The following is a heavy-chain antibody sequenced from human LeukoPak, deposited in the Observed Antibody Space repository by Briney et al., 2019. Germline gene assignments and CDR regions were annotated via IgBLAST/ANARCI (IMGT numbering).Heavy chain of an antibody. V-gene: IGHV3-23*01. J-gene: IGHJ6*03. CDR2: LSGSGDST. CDR3: AKDSGLLWIGENYYYMDV. D-gene: IGHD3-10*01. Sequence: GGSLRLSCAASGFTFRNNGMSWVRQALGKGPEWVSTLSGSGDSTYYADSVKGRFTISRDNSTNTLYLQMSGLRVEDTAVYYCAKDSGLLWIGENYYYMDVWGKGTTVTISS. CDR1: GFTFRNNG.